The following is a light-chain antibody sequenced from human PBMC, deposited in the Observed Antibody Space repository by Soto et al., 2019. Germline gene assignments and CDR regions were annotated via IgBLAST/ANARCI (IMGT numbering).Light chain of an antibody. J-gene: IGLJ2*01. CDR1: RSNIGARYD. CDR3: QSYDSSLSGVV. CDR2: ANN. Sequence: QSVLTQPPSVSGAPGQRVTISCTGSRSNIGARYDVHWYQQLPGTAPKLLIYANNNRPSGVPDRFSGSKTGTSASLAITGLQAEDEAGYFCQSYDSSLSGVVFGGGTKLTVL. V-gene: IGLV1-40*01.